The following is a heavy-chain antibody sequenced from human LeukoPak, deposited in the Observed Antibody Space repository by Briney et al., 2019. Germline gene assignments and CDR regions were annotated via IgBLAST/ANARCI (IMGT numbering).Heavy chain of an antibody. Sequence: SVKVSCKASGGTFSSYAISWVRQAPGQGLEWMGRIIPILGIANYAQKFQGRVTITADKSTSTAYMELSSLRSEDMAVYYCAREGVGYCSSTSCPPVDYWGQGTLVTVSS. CDR3: AREGVGYCSSTSCPPVDY. J-gene: IGHJ4*02. V-gene: IGHV1-69*04. CDR1: GGTFSSYA. CDR2: IIPILGIA. D-gene: IGHD2-2*01.